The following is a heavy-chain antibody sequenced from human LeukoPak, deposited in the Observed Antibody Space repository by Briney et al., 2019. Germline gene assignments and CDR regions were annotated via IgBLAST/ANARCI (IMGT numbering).Heavy chain of an antibody. J-gene: IGHJ4*02. V-gene: IGHV3-74*01. CDR1: GFTFSSYW. Sequence: GGSLRLSCAASGFTFSSYWMHWVRQAPGKGLVWVSRINSDGSSTSYADSVKGRFTISRDNAKNTLYLQMNSLRAEDTAVYYCAIQYYGSGSYYWGQGTLVTVSS. CDR2: INSDGSST. CDR3: AIQYYGSGSYY. D-gene: IGHD3-10*01.